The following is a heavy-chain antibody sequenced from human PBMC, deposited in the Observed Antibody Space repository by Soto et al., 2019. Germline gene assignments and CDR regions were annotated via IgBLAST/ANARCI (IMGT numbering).Heavy chain of an antibody. CDR2: ISGSGGST. V-gene: IGHV3-23*01. Sequence: GGSLRLSCAASGFTFSSYAMSWVRQAPGKGLEWVSAISGSGGSTYYADSVKGRFTISRDNSKNTLYLQMNSLRAEDTAVYYCAKDGIMITFGGVIVMAPIDYWGQGTLVTVSS. J-gene: IGHJ4*02. CDR3: AKDGIMITFGGVIVMAPIDY. CDR1: GFTFSSYA. D-gene: IGHD3-16*02.